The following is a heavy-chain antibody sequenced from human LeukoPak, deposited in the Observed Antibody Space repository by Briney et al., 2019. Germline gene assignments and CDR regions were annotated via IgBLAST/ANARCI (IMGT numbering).Heavy chain of an antibody. CDR1: GYTFTSYA. J-gene: IGHJ4*02. V-gene: IGHV1-3*01. CDR3: ARDHNIVAPFDY. D-gene: IGHD5-12*01. CDR2: INAGNGNT. Sequence: ASVKVSCKASGYTFTSYAMHWVRQAPGQRLEWMGWINAGNGNTKYSQKFQGRVTITRDTSASTAYMELSSLRSEDTAVYYCARDHNIVAPFDYWGQGTLVTVSS.